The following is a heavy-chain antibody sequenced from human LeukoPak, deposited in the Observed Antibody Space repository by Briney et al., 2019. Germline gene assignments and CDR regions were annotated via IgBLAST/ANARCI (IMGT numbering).Heavy chain of an antibody. CDR2: IKQDGSEK. CDR3: ARVYDFWSGYFDY. D-gene: IGHD3-3*01. V-gene: IGHV3-7*01. Sequence: GGSLRLSCAASGFTFSSYSMNWVRQAPGKGLEWVANIKQDGSEKYYVDSVKGRFTISRDNAKNSLYLQMNSLRAEDTAVYYCARVYDFWSGYFDYWGQGTLVTVSS. J-gene: IGHJ4*02. CDR1: GFTFSSYS.